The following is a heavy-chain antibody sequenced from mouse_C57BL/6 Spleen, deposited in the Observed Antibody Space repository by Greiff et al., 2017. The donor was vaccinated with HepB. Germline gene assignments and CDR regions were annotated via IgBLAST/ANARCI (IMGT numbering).Heavy chain of an antibody. CDR1: GFTFSSYA. D-gene: IGHD1-1*01. CDR2: ISDGGSYT. CDR3: AREDYYGSSLDY. J-gene: IGHJ2*01. Sequence: EVQGVESGGGLVKPGGSLKLSCAASGFTFSSYAMSWVRQTPEKRLEWVATISDGGSYTYYPDNVKGRFTISRDNAKNNLYLQMSHLKSEDTAMYYCAREDYYGSSLDYWGQGTTLTVSS. V-gene: IGHV5-4*01.